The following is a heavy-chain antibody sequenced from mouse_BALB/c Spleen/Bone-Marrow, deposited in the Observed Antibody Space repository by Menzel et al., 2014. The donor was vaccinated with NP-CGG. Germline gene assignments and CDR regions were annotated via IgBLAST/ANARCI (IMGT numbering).Heavy chain of an antibody. J-gene: IGHJ1*01. Sequence: EVNLVESGPGLVKPSQSLSLTCTVTGYSIXSDYAWNWIRQFPGNKLEWMGYISYSGSTSYNPSLKSRISITRDTSKNQFFLQLNSVTTEDTATYYCAGNYWYFDVWGAGTTVTVSS. D-gene: IGHD1-1*01. V-gene: IGHV3-2*02. CDR3: AGNYWYFDV. CDR1: GYSIXSDYA. CDR2: ISYSGST.